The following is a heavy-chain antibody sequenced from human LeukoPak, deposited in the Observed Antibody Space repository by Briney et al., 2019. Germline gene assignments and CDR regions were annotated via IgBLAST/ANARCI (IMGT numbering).Heavy chain of an antibody. Sequence: ASVKVSCKPSGYTFIDHYLHWVRQAPGQGLESLGWIDPDTGDTNYPQKFQGRVTMTRDTSSNTAYMELNRLRSDDTAVYYCARAGHNSNSGGYDFWGLGTLVTVSS. D-gene: IGHD3-22*01. J-gene: IGHJ4*02. CDR1: GYTFIDHY. CDR2: IDPDTGDT. V-gene: IGHV1-2*02. CDR3: ARAGHNSNSGGYDF.